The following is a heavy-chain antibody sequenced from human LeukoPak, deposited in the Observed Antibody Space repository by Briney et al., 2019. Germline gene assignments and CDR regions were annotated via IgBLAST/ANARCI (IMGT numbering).Heavy chain of an antibody. Sequence: ASVKVSCKASGYTFTGYYIHWVRQAPGQGLQWMARINPNSGGTNYAQTFRGRVTMTRDTSTSTAYMELSRLRSDDTAVYYCARAVSYYDILSGYSMPQNWFDPWGQGTLVTVSS. CDR2: INPNSGGT. CDR3: ARAVSYYDILSGYSMPQNWFDP. CDR1: GYTFTGYY. J-gene: IGHJ5*02. D-gene: IGHD3-9*01. V-gene: IGHV1-2*06.